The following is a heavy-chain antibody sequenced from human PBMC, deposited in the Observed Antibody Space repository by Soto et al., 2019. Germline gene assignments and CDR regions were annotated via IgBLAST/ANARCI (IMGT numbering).Heavy chain of an antibody. CDR3: AIHGDQEYPYVPGVSHYYYYGTDV. J-gene: IGHJ6*02. D-gene: IGHD3-16*01. Sequence: GASVKVSCKASGGTFSSYAISWVRQAPGQGLEWMGGIIPIFGTANYAQEFQGRVTITADESTSTAYMELSSLRSEDTAVYYCAIHGDQEYPYVPGVSHYYYYGTDVWGQGTTVTVSS. V-gene: IGHV1-69*13. CDR1: GGTFSSYA. CDR2: IIPIFGTA.